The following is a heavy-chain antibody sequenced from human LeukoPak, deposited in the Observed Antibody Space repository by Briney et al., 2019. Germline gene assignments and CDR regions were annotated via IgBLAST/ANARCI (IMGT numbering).Heavy chain of an antibody. CDR3: ARAATVVTPHFDY. J-gene: IGHJ4*02. Sequence: TGGSLRLSCAASRFTFTTYWMSWVRQAPGKGLEWVANINQDGSEKHYVDSVKGRFTISRDNAKNTLYLQMNSLRAEDTAVYYCARAATVVTPHFDYWGQGTLVTVSS. CDR2: INQDGSEK. CDR1: RFTFTTYW. V-gene: IGHV3-7*01. D-gene: IGHD4-23*01.